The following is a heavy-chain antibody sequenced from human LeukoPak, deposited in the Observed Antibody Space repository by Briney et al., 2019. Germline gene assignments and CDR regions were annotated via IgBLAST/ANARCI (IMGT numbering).Heavy chain of an antibody. CDR2: IGKDGSAK. CDR1: GFTFSSYW. CDR3: ASHYGGNGDAFDI. Sequence: GGSLRLSCAASGFTFSSYWVGWVRQPPGKGLEWVANIGKDGSAKNYVDSVKGRFTISRDNAKNSLYLQMNSLRAEDSAVYYCASHYGGNGDAFDIWGQGTMVTVSS. V-gene: IGHV3-7*01. J-gene: IGHJ3*02. D-gene: IGHD4-23*01.